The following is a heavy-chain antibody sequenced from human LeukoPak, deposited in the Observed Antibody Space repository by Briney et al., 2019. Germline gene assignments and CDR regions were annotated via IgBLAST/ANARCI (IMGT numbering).Heavy chain of an antibody. Sequence: SETLSLTCTVSGDSISSYYWSWIRQPPGRGLEWIGYGYYTGSTKYNPSLQSRVTISVDTSKNQFSLKLTSVTAADTAVYYCARGFYYSRGYSNPFDHYSQGTLVTVSS. CDR1: GDSISSYY. J-gene: IGHJ4*02. CDR3: ARGFYYSRGYSNPFDH. CDR2: GYYTGST. D-gene: IGHD3-22*01. V-gene: IGHV4-59*01.